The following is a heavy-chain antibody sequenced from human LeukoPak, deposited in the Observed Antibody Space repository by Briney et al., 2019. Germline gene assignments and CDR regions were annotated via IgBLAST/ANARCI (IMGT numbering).Heavy chain of an antibody. CDR3: ARIDPDGSGYYYYFDY. CDR2: INTNTGNP. V-gene: IGHV7-4-1*02. D-gene: IGHD3-22*01. Sequence: ASVKVSCKASGYTFTSYAMNWVRQAPGQGLEWMGWINTNTGNPTYAQGFAGRFVFSLGTSVRTAYLQISGLKTEDTAVYYCARIDPDGSGYYYYFDYWGQGTLVTVSS. CDR1: GYTFTSYA. J-gene: IGHJ4*02.